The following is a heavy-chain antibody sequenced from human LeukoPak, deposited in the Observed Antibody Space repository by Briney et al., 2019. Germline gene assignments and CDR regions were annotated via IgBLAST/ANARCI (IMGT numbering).Heavy chain of an antibody. CDR1: GFTFSNYG. V-gene: IGHV3-33*01. D-gene: IGHD4-11*01. CDR2: IWYDGSNK. Sequence: GRSLRLSCAASGFTFSNYGIHWVRQAPGKGLEWVSVIWYDGSNKYYADSVKGRFTISRDNSKNTLYLQMNSLKVEDTAVYYCARDDSSLAPFDYWGQGTLVTASS. CDR3: ARDDSSLAPFDY. J-gene: IGHJ4*02.